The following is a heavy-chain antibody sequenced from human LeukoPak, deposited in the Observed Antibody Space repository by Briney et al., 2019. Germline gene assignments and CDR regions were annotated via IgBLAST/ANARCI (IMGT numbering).Heavy chain of an antibody. V-gene: IGHV4-34*01. CDR1: GGSFSGYY. Sequence: SETLSLTCAVYGGSFSGYYWSWIRQPPGKGLERIGEINHSGSTNYNPSLKSRVTISVDTSKNQFSLKLSSVTAADTAVYYCARDLGDVPIDYWGQGTLVTVSS. CDR2: INHSGST. J-gene: IGHJ4*02. CDR3: ARDLGDVPIDY. D-gene: IGHD3-16*01.